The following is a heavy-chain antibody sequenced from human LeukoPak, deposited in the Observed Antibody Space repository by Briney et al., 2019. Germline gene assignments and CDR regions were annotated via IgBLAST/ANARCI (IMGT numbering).Heavy chain of an antibody. D-gene: IGHD2-21*01. V-gene: IGHV3-23*01. CDR3: AKFLPTHIVVANYYFDY. J-gene: IGHJ4*02. CDR1: GFTFSNYW. Sequence: PGGSLRLSCAASGFTFSNYWMSWVRQAPGKGLEWVSAISGSGGSTYSADSVKGRFTTSRDNSKNTLYLQMNSLRAEDTAVYYCAKFLPTHIVVANYYFDYWGQGTLVTVSS. CDR2: ISGSGGST.